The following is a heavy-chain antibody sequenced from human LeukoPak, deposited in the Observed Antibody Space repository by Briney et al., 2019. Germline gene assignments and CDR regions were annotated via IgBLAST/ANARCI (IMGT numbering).Heavy chain of an antibody. CDR1: GFTFSTYW. J-gene: IGHJ4*02. V-gene: IGHV3-7*01. Sequence: GGSLRLSCAASGFTFSTYWMTWVRQAPGKGLEWVANIKQNGSEKNYVDFVKGRFTISRDNAKNSLYLQMNSLRVDDTAVYYCARAYIIDYGGQGTLVTVSS. CDR2: IKQNGSEK. CDR3: ARAYIIDY. D-gene: IGHD1-14*01.